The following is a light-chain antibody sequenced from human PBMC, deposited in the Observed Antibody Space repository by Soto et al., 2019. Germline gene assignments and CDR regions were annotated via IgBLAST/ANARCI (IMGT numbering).Light chain of an antibody. CDR3: QQLKKYPLS. Sequence: IQLTQSPSSLSASIGDRVTITCRASQDISSYLAWYRQKAGKAPELLIEAASTLQSGVPSRFSGSVSGTDFALTISSLQPEDFATYYCQQLKKYPLSFGGGTKVEIK. CDR1: QDISSY. J-gene: IGKJ4*01. V-gene: IGKV1-9*01. CDR2: AAS.